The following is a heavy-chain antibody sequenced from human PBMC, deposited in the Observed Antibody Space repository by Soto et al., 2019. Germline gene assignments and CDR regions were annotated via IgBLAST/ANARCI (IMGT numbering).Heavy chain of an antibody. Sequence: EVQLLQSGGGLVKPGGSLRLSCAASGFAFTNHGMSWVRQAPGKGLEWVSGISGSGDKTSFADSVKGRFTISRDNSKNTLYLQMNSLRADDTAVYYCANHWWYGDNGYPSRDYWGQGALVIVSS. D-gene: IGHD2-15*01. CDR2: ISGSGDKT. CDR3: ANHWWYGDNGYPSRDY. CDR1: GFAFTNHG. V-gene: IGHV3-23*01. J-gene: IGHJ4*02.